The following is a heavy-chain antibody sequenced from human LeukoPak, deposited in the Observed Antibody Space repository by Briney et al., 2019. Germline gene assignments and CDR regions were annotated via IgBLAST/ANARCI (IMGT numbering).Heavy chain of an antibody. CDR2: IIPVFGTA. Sequence: GASVKVSCKASGGSFSDNAITWVRQAPGQGLEWMGKIIPVFGTADYAQKFQGRVTITADKSTNTAYMDLSRLRSEDTALYYCAYGGTEPDMFTMIRRDILWYWGQGTLVIVSA. V-gene: IGHV1-69*06. CDR3: AYGGTEPDMFTMIRRDILWY. CDR1: GGSFSDNA. D-gene: IGHD3-10*01. J-gene: IGHJ4*02.